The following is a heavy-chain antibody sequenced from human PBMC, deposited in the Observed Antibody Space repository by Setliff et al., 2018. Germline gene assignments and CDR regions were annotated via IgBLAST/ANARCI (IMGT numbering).Heavy chain of an antibody. CDR2: ISTDGSSI. Sequence: RLSCVTSGFTFSTYWMHWVRQAPGQGLVWVARISTDGSSITYADSVKGRFTISRDNARNTLYLQMNSLTAEDTAVYYCAKGSRDDWESAYWGQGTQVTVS. CDR1: GFTFSTYW. J-gene: IGHJ4*02. V-gene: IGHV3-74*03. CDR3: AKGSRDDWESAY. D-gene: IGHD3-9*01.